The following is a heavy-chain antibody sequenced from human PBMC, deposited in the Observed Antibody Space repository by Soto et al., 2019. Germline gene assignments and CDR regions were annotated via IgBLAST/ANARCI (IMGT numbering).Heavy chain of an antibody. CDR3: VHSRCGGDCLQSYSSHYYYGMDI. Sequence: QITLKESGPTLVKPTQTLTLTCTFSGFSLSTGGMGVGWIRQPPGKALEWLALIYWDGDRRYSPSLMNRLTIAKDPSKNQVVLTMTSMDPVDTATYYCVHSRCGGDCLQSYSSHYYYGMDIWGQGTTVTVSS. CDR1: GFSLSTGGMG. D-gene: IGHD2-21*02. CDR2: IYWDGDR. J-gene: IGHJ6*02. V-gene: IGHV2-5*02.